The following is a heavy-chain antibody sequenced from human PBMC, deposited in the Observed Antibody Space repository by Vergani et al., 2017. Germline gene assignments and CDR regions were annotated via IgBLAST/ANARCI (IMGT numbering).Heavy chain of an antibody. CDR2: IIPIFGTA. D-gene: IGHD3-22*01. CDR3: ARSMGHYDSSGHGVDWFDP. J-gene: IGHJ5*02. V-gene: IGHV1-69*01. Sequence: QVQLVQSGAEVKKPGSSVKVSCKASGGTFSSYAISWVRQAPGQGLEWMGGIIPIFGTANYAQKFQGRVTITADESTSTAYMELSSLRSEDTAVYYCARSMGHYDSSGHGVDWFDPWGQGTLVTVSS. CDR1: GGTFSSYA.